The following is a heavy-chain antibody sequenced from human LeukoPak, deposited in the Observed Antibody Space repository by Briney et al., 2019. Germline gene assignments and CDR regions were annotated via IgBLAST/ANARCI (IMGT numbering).Heavy chain of an antibody. CDR1: GYTFTGYY. CDR2: INPNSGGT. Sequence: ASVKVSCKASGYTFTGYYMHWVRQAPGQGLEWMGRINPNSGGTNYAQKFQGRVTMTRDTSIGTAYMELSRLRSDDTAVYYCARDRGYYDSTDYWGQGTLVTVSS. CDR3: ARDRGYYDSTDY. J-gene: IGHJ4*02. D-gene: IGHD3-22*01. V-gene: IGHV1-2*06.